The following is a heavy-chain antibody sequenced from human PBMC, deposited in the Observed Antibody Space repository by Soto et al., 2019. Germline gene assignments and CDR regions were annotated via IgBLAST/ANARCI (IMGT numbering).Heavy chain of an antibody. D-gene: IGHD6-19*01. CDR1: GFTFSSYG. CDR3: ARDRRSCCLVDP. Sequence: QVQLVESGGGVVQPGRSLRLSCAASGFTFSSYGMHWVRQAPGNGLEWVAVIWYDGSNKYYADSVKGRFTISRDNSKNTLYLQMNSLRAEDTAVYYCARDRRSCCLVDPWGQGTLVIVSS. J-gene: IGHJ5*02. CDR2: IWYDGSNK. V-gene: IGHV3-33*01.